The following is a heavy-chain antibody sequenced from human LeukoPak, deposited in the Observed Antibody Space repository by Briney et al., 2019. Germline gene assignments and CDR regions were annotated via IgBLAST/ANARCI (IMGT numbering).Heavy chain of an antibody. CDR3: ARGGSSTNYGDYYSPRIGGYWYFDL. D-gene: IGHD4-17*01. CDR2: INPNSGGT. V-gene: IGHV1-2*04. CDR1: GYTFTGYY. J-gene: IGHJ2*01. Sequence: ASVKVSCKASGYTFTGYYMHWVRQAPGQGLEWMGWINPNSGGTNYAQKFQGWVTMTRDTSISTAYMELSRLRSDDTAVYYCARGGSSTNYGDYYSPRIGGYWYFDLWGRGTLVTVSS.